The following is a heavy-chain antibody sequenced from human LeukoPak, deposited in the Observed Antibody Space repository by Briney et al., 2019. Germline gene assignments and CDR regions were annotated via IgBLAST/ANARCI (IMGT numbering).Heavy chain of an antibody. CDR1: GGSISSYY. D-gene: IGHD3-22*01. Sequence: SETLSLTCTVSGGSISSYYWSWFRQPAGKGLEWIGRIYTSGSTNYNPSLKTRVTMSVDTSRNQFPLKLRSVTAADTAVYYCARAHDSTEIDAFDIWGQGTMVTVSS. V-gene: IGHV4-4*07. CDR3: ARAHDSTEIDAFDI. J-gene: IGHJ3*02. CDR2: IYTSGST.